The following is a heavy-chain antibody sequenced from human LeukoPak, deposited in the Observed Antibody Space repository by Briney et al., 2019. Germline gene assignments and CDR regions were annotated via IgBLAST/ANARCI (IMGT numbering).Heavy chain of an antibody. Sequence: ASVKVSCKASGYTFTSYGISWVRQAPGQGLEWMGWISAYDGNTNYAQKLQGRVTMTTDTSTSTAYMELRSLRSDDTAVYYCARAPYYDILTGYPDYWGQGTLVTVSS. J-gene: IGHJ4*02. V-gene: IGHV1-18*01. CDR3: ARAPYYDILTGYPDY. D-gene: IGHD3-9*01. CDR1: GYTFTSYG. CDR2: ISAYDGNT.